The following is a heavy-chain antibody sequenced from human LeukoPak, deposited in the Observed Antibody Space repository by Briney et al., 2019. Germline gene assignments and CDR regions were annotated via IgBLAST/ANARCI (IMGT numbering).Heavy chain of an antibody. J-gene: IGHJ4*02. Sequence: GGSLRLSCAASGCTFSTYSMNWVRQAPGKGLEWVSSLSSSSSYIYYADSVKGRFTISRDNAKNSLYLQMNSLRAEGTAVYYCARVRCSGGGCFYNFDYWGQGSLVTVSS. D-gene: IGHD2-15*01. CDR1: GCTFSTYS. CDR3: ARVRCSGGGCFYNFDY. CDR2: LSSSSSYI. V-gene: IGHV3-21*01.